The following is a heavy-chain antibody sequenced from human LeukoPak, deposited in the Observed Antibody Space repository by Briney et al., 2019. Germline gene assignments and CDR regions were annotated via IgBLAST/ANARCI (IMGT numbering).Heavy chain of an antibody. CDR2: IYYSGST. Sequence: SETLSLTCTVSGGSINSYYWSWVRQPPGKGLEWIGYIYYSGSTNYNPSLKSRVTISVDTSKNQFSLRLGSVTAADTAVYYCARGSGGVTRVDYWGQGTLVTVSS. J-gene: IGHJ4*02. CDR3: ARGSGGVTRVDY. V-gene: IGHV4-59*01. CDR1: GGSINSYY. D-gene: IGHD4-17*01.